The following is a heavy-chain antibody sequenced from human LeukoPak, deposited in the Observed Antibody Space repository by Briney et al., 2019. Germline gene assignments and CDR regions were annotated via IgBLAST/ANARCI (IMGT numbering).Heavy chain of an antibody. Sequence: GGSLRLSCVASGFTFSSFWMSWVRQAPGKGLEWVANIKQDGSEKFYVDSVKGRFTISRDNAKNSLFLQMNSLRAEDTAVYYCARGLGDYGDAFDIWGQGTMVTVSS. V-gene: IGHV3-7*01. CDR3: ARGLGDYGDAFDI. J-gene: IGHJ3*02. CDR2: IKQDGSEK. D-gene: IGHD4-17*01. CDR1: GFTFSSFW.